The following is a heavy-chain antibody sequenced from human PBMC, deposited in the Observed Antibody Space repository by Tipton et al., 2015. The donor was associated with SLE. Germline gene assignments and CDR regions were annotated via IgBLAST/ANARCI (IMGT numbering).Heavy chain of an antibody. D-gene: IGHD6-19*01. CDR2: IDHDGSGT. J-gene: IGHJ4*02. CDR1: GFAFSKYW. V-gene: IGHV3-74*01. Sequence: SLRLSCAASGFAFSKYWMHWVRQAPGKGLVWVSRIDHDGSGTSYADSVEDRFTISRDNTKKTLYLQMNSLRAEDTAVYYCARAVADWGWLVVYWGRGTQVTVSS. CDR3: ARAVADWGWLVVY.